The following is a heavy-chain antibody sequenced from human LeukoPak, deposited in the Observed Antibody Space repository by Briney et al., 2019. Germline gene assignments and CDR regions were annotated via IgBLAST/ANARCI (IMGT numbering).Heavy chain of an antibody. D-gene: IGHD3-22*01. J-gene: IGHJ2*01. CDR3: ARPAPKGSGFLGNYWYFDL. V-gene: IGHV1-69*15. CDR2: IIPIFGTA. Sequence: SVKVSCKASGGTFSSYAISWVRQAPGQGLEWMGRIIPIFGTANYAQKFQGRVTITADESTSTAYMELSSLRSEDTAVYYCARPAPKGSGFLGNYWYFDLWGRGTLVTVSS. CDR1: GGTFSSYA.